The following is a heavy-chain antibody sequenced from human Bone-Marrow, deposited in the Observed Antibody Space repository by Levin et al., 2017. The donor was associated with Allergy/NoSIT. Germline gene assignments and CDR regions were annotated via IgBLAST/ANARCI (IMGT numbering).Heavy chain of an antibody. CDR1: GFTFSTSA. J-gene: IGHJ3*02. D-gene: IGHD3/OR15-3a*01. V-gene: IGHV3-23*01. CDR3: AKVRRGLDAFDI. Sequence: GGSLRLSCAASGFTFSTSAMSWVRQAPGKGLEWVSSITQSGGDTYYAAPAKGRFTISRDNSNNTLHLHMNGLRADDTALYYCAKVRRGLDAFDIWGQGTMVTVSS. CDR2: ITQSGGDT.